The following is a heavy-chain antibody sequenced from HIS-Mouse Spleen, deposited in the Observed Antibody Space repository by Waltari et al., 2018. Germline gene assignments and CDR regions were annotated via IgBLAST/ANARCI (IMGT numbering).Heavy chain of an antibody. V-gene: IGHV3-30-3*01. CDR2: ISYDGSNK. CDR1: GCTFSSYA. J-gene: IGHJ4*02. Sequence: QVQLVESGGGVVQPGRSLRLSGAASGCTFSSYAMHWVRQAPGKGLEWGAVISYDGSNKYYADSVKGRFTISRDNSKNTLYLQMNSLRAEDTAVYYCARVTGGGYWGQGTLVTVSS. CDR3: ARVTGGGY. D-gene: IGHD3-10*01.